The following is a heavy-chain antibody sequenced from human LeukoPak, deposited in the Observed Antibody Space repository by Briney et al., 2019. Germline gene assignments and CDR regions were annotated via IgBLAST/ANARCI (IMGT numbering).Heavy chain of an antibody. Sequence: SVKVSCKSSGGTFSSYAISWVRQAPGQGLEWMGRTIPIFGIANYAQKFQGRVTITADKSTSTAYMELSSLRSEDTAVYYCATGAGFWSGYSYYGMDVWGQGTTVTVSS. D-gene: IGHD3-3*01. V-gene: IGHV1-69*04. J-gene: IGHJ6*02. CDR2: TIPIFGIA. CDR1: GGTFSSYA. CDR3: ATGAGFWSGYSYYGMDV.